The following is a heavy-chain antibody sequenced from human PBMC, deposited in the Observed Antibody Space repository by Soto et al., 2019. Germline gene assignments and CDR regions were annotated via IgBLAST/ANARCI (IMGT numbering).Heavy chain of an antibody. Sequence: PSETLSLTCAVYGGSCSGYYWSWIRQPPGKGLEWIGEINHSGSTNYNPSLKSRVTISVDTSKNQFSLKLSSVTAADTAVYYCARGRVAAAADRRLHNLYYYYGMAVWGQRTTVPVSS. CDR2: INHSGST. V-gene: IGHV4-34*01. J-gene: IGHJ6*02. D-gene: IGHD6-13*01. CDR3: ARGRVAAAADRRLHNLYYYYGMAV. CDR1: GGSCSGYY.